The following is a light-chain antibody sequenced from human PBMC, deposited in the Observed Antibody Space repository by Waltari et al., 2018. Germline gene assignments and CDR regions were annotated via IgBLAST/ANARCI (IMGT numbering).Light chain of an antibody. J-gene: IGKJ4*02. V-gene: IGKV1-NL1*01. CDR3: QQYAATPLT. CDR1: QAISNS. Sequence: DIQMTQSPSSLSAPVGDRVTITCRASQAISNSLAWYQQKPGKAPKVLLYRASTLESGVPSRFSGSGTGTDYTLTISSLQPEDFATYYCQQYAATPLTFGGGTKVEIK. CDR2: RAS.